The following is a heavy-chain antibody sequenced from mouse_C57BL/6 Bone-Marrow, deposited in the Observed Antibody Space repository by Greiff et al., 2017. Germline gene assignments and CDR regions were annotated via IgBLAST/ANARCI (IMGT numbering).Heavy chain of an antibody. D-gene: IGHD4-1*01. CDR1: GFSLTSYA. CDR2: IWTGGGT. Sequence: VPLVESGPGLVAPSQSLSITCTVSGFSLTSYAISLVRQPPGKGLEWLGVIWTGGGTNYYSAPNSRLSISIDNSTSQVFLTMNSLQADDTARYYCARGWDEDYYSMDYWGQGTTGTVSS. J-gene: IGHJ4*01. CDR3: ARGWDEDYYSMDY. V-gene: IGHV2-9-1*01.